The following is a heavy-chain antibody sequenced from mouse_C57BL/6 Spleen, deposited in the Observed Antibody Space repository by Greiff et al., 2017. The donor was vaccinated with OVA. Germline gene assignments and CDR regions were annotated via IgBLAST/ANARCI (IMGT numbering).Heavy chain of an antibody. V-gene: IGHV14-4*01. CDR1: GFNIKDDY. J-gene: IGHJ2*01. D-gene: IGHD2-1*01. Sequence: VQLQQSGAELVRPGASVKVSCTASGFNIKDDYMHWVKQRPEQGLEWIGWIDPENGDTEYASKFQGKATITADTSSNTAYLQLSSLTSEDTAVYYCTRYYGNYWGQGTTLTVSS. CDR3: TRYYGNY. CDR2: IDPENGDT.